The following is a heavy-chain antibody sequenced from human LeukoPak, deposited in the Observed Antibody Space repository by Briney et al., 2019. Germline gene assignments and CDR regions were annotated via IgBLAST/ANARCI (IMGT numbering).Heavy chain of an antibody. J-gene: IGHJ4*02. Sequence: GGSLRLSCVASGFTFTKCAMSWIRQAPGKGLEWVAIITATGDTAYYADSVKGRFTISRDNSRNTVYMQMDSLRAEDTAIFYCAGDRNSDWYSPLDYWGQGSQVTVSP. CDR3: AGDRNSDWYSPLDY. CDR2: ITATGDTA. V-gene: IGHV3-23*01. D-gene: IGHD6-19*01. CDR1: GFTFTKCA.